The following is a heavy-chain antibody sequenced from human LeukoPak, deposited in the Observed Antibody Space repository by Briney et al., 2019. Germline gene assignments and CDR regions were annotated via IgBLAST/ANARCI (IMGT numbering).Heavy chain of an antibody. CDR1: RGTFSSYA. V-gene: IGHV1-69*06. Sequence: SVKVSCKASRGTFSSYAISWVRQAPGQGLEWMGGIIPIFGTANYAQKFQGRVTITADKSTSTAYMELSSLRSEDTAVYYCARDGTAAKTFDPWGQGTLVTVSS. J-gene: IGHJ5*02. D-gene: IGHD6-13*01. CDR3: ARDGTAAKTFDP. CDR2: IIPIFGTA.